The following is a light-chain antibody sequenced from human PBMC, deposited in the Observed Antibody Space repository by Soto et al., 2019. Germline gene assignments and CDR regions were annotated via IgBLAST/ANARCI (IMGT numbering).Light chain of an antibody. V-gene: IGLV4-69*01. CDR2: INNDGSH. CDR1: SGHSSNA. J-gene: IGLJ2*01. Sequence: QSVLTQSPSASASLGASVKLTCTLRSGHSSNAIAWHQQQPEKGPRYLMKINNDGSHIKGDGIPDRFSGSGSGAERYLTISSLQSEDEADYYCQTWVTGIQVVFGGGTKLTVL. CDR3: QTWVTGIQVV.